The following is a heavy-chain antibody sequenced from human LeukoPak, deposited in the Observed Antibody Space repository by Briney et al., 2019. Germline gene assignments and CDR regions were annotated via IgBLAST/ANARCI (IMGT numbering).Heavy chain of an antibody. CDR3: ARDRYGDYGIDY. CDR2: INHSGST. D-gene: IGHD4-17*01. CDR1: GGSFSGYY. Sequence: PSETLSLTCAVYGGSFSGYYWSWIRQPPGKGLEWIGEINHSGSTNYNPSLKSRVTISVDTSKNQFSLKLSSVTAADTAVYYCARDRYGDYGIDYWGQGTLVTVSS. V-gene: IGHV4-34*01. J-gene: IGHJ4*02.